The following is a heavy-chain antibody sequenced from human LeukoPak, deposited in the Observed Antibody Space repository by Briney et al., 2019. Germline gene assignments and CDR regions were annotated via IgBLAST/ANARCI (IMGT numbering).Heavy chain of an antibody. D-gene: IGHD1-26*01. CDR1: GFAFKNYA. CDR2: INDNGGQR. Sequence: PGGSLRLSCAASGFAFKNYAMTWVRQAPGKGPEWVSNINDNGGQRHYADSVKGRFTISRDNSKNTVFLQMDSLRAEDTAVYYCAKTQWKVGATDYFDYWGQGILVTVSS. V-gene: IGHV3-23*01. CDR3: AKTQWKVGATDYFDY. J-gene: IGHJ4*02.